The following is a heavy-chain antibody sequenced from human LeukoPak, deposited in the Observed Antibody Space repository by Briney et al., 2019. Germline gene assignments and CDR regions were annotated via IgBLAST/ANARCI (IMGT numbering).Heavy chain of an antibody. J-gene: IGHJ5*02. CDR2: ISSSAGSK. Sequence: GGSLRLSCATSGFGFSSYEMHWVRQAPGKGLEWLSSISSSAGSKYYADSVKGRFTISRDNAKSSLHLQMNSLRAEDTAVYYCARDIAIAAAWGQGTLVTVSS. CDR1: GFGFSSYE. D-gene: IGHD6-25*01. V-gene: IGHV3-48*03. CDR3: ARDIAIAAA.